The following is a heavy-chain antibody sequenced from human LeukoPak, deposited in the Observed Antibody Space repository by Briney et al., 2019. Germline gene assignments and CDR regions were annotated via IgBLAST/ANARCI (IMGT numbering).Heavy chain of an antibody. D-gene: IGHD5-12*01. Sequence: SVKVSCKASGGTFSSYAISWMRQAPGQGLEWMGGIIPIFGTANYAQKFQGRVTITADESTSTAYMELSSLRSEDTAVYYCARGGGYDYYYYYMDVWGKGTTVTVSS. CDR1: GGTFSSYA. CDR3: ARGGGYDYYYYYMDV. V-gene: IGHV1-69*01. J-gene: IGHJ6*03. CDR2: IIPIFGTA.